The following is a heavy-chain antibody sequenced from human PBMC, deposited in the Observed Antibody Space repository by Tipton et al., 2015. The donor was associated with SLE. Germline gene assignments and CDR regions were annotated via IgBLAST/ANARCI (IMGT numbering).Heavy chain of an antibody. V-gene: IGHV5-51*03. CDR1: GYIFINYW. CDR3: ARGGYTGYGLT. J-gene: IGHJ5*01. Sequence: QSGAEVKKAGESLKISCKGSGYIFINYWIAWVRQMPGKGLEVMGIVYPGDSETKYMSSFEDQVTISADRSTTTAHLQWRSLKASDSGMYYCARGGYTGYGLTWGQGTQVTVS. D-gene: IGHD5-12*01. CDR2: VYPGDSET.